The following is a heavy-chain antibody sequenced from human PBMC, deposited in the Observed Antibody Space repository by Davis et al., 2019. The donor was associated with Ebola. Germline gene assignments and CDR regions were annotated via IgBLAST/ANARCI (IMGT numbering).Heavy chain of an antibody. Sequence: GESLKISCAASGFTFSNYGMNWVRQAPGKGLEWVSGISDSGGSTHYAGSVKGRFTVSRDNSKKTMYLQMNSLRAEDTAVYYCARSGLSFGVVKYHYGMDVWGKGTTVTVSS. CDR2: ISDSGGST. J-gene: IGHJ6*04. CDR1: GFTFSNYG. D-gene: IGHD3-3*01. CDR3: ARSGLSFGVVKYHYGMDV. V-gene: IGHV3-23*01.